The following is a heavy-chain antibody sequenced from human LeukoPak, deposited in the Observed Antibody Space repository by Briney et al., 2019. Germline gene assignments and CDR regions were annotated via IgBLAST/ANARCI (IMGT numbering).Heavy chain of an antibody. D-gene: IGHD2-21*02. CDR3: ARVFRGVLTSNWFDP. J-gene: IGHJ5*02. CDR2: VYDNGNT. CDR1: GGSITGHY. V-gene: IGHV4-59*11. Sequence: SETLSLTCTVSGGSITGHYWTWIRQSPGKGLEWIGFVYDNGNTNYNSSLQSRVTMSVDTSTNQLSLKMTSVTAADTAIYYCARVFRGVLTSNWFDPCGQGTLVTVSS.